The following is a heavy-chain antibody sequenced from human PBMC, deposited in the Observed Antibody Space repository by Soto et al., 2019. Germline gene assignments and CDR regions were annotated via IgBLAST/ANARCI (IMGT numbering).Heavy chain of an antibody. D-gene: IGHD3-10*01. CDR3: ARGLILWFGDLSRRGGYYYYMDV. CDR2: INDSGNI. CDR1: GGSFSGYQ. J-gene: IGHJ6*03. V-gene: IGHV4-34*01. Sequence: QVQLQQWGAGLLKPSETLSLTCAVYGGSFSGYQWSWIRQTPGKGLEWIGEINDSGNINYNPSLKSRVTILVDTPKKQISLKLSSVTAADTAVYYRARGLILWFGDLSRRGGYYYYMDVWGKGTTVTVSS.